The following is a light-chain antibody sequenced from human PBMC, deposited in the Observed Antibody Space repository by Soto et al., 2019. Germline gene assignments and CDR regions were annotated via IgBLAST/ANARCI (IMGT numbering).Light chain of an antibody. V-gene: IGKV3-20*01. Sequence: EIVLTQSPGTLSLSPGKRSTLSCRASQSVSSSYLAWSQQKPGHGPSLLIYGASSRATGIPDRFSGSGSGTDFTLTISRLETEDFAVYYCQQYLTSPKTFGQGTKVDI. CDR3: QQYLTSPKT. CDR1: QSVSSSY. J-gene: IGKJ1*01. CDR2: GAS.